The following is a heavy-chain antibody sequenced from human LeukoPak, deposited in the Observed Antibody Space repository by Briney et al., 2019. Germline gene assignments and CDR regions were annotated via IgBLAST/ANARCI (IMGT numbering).Heavy chain of an antibody. V-gene: IGHV4-39*01. D-gene: IGHD2-2*01. CDR3: ARQRVVPAAGNWFDP. CDR1: GGSISSSAYY. CDR2: IFYSGST. Sequence: PSETLSLTCTVSGGSISSSAYYWGWIRQPPGKGLEWIGSIFYSGSTYYNPSLKSRVSISVEPSKSQFSLRLSSVTAADTAVYYCARQRVVPAAGNWFDPWGQGTLVTVSS. J-gene: IGHJ5*02.